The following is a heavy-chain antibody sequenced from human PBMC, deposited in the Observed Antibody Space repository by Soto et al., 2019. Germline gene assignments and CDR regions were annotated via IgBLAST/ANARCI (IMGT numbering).Heavy chain of an antibody. CDR2: ISSSSSYI. J-gene: IGHJ2*01. V-gene: IGHV3-21*01. Sequence: GGSLRLSCAASGFTFSSYSMNWVRQAPGKGLEWVSSISSSSSYIYYADSVKGRFTISRDNAKNSLYLQMNSLRAEDTAVYYCARDQSRVYDFPHAEWYFDLWGRGTLVTVSS. D-gene: IGHD3-3*01. CDR3: ARDQSRVYDFPHAEWYFDL. CDR1: GFTFSSYS.